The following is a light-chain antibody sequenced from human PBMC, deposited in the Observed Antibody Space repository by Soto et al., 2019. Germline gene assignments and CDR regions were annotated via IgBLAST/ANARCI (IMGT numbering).Light chain of an antibody. CDR3: QQYNNWPLT. CDR2: GAS. V-gene: IGKV3-15*01. J-gene: IGKJ4*01. Sequence: EIVMTQSPATLSVSPGERATLSCRASQSVSSNLAWYQQKPGQAPRLLIYGASTRATGIPARFSGSGSGTEFTLTISSLQSEDCAVYYCQQYNNWPLTFVGGTKVEIK. CDR1: QSVSSN.